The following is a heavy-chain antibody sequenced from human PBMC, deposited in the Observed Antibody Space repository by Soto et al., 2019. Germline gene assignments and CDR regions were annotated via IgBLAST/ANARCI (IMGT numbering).Heavy chain of an antibody. CDR1: GGSISSYY. V-gene: IGHV4-59*08. CDR2: IYYSGGT. J-gene: IGHJ4*02. Sequence: QVQLQESGPGLVKPSETLSLTCTVSGGSISSYYWSWIRQPPGKGLEWIGYIYYSGGTNYNPSLKGRITISVATSKNQFSLKLSSVTAADTAVYYCARRYGDYFDFWGQGTLVTVSS. CDR3: ARRYGDYFDF. D-gene: IGHD4-17*01.